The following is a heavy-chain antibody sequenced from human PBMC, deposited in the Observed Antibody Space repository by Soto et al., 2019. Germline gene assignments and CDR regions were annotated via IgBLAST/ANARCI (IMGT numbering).Heavy chain of an antibody. J-gene: IGHJ4*02. D-gene: IGHD1-26*01. CDR3: ARFAWDLLGVDY. CDR1: GFIFSSYS. CDR2: ISSSSSTI. V-gene: IGHV3-48*02. Sequence: EVQLVESGGGLVQPGGSLRLSCAASGFIFSSYSMNWVRQAPGKGLEWVAHISSSSSTIKYADSVKGRFTISRDNAKNSLYLQMNRLRDEDTAVYYCARFAWDLLGVDYWGQGTLVTLSS.